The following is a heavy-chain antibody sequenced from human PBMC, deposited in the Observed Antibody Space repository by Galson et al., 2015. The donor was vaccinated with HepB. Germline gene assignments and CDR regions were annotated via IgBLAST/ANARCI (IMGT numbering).Heavy chain of an antibody. CDR1: GFTFNIYS. J-gene: IGHJ3*02. D-gene: IGHD5-12*01. Sequence: SLRLSCAASGFTFNIYSLNWVRQAPGKGLEWVSSISSSSNYIYYADSVKGRFTISRDNAKNSLYLQINSLRAEDTAVYYCARELGYDGFDMWGQGTLVTVSS. CDR3: ARELGYDGFDM. CDR2: ISSSSNYI. V-gene: IGHV3-21*01.